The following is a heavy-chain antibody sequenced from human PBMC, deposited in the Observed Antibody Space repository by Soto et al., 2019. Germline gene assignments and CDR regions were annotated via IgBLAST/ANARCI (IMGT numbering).Heavy chain of an antibody. CDR3: ALSHTVTTDY. CDR2: INSAGSST. CDR1: GLTFSSYW. D-gene: IGHD4-17*01. V-gene: IGHV3-74*01. J-gene: IGHJ4*02. Sequence: EVQLVESGGGLVQPGGSLRLSCAASGLTFSSYWMHWVRQAPGKGLAWVSRINSAGSSTSYADSVKGRFTISRDNAKNTLYLQMNSLRAEDTAVYYCALSHTVTTDYWGLGTLVTVSS.